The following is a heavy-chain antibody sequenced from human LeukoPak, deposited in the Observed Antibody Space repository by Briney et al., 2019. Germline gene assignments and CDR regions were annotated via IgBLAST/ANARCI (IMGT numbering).Heavy chain of an antibody. V-gene: IGHV4-39*01. D-gene: IGHD1-26*01. J-gene: IGHJ4*02. CDR3: ASLLVGATVTSNYYFDY. Sequence: SQTLSLTCTVSGGSISSSSYYWGWIRQPLGKGLEWIGSIYYSGSTYYNPSLKSRVTISVDTSKNQFSLKLSSVTAADTAVYYCASLLVGATVTSNYYFDYWGQGTLVTVSS. CDR2: IYYSGST. CDR1: GGSISSSSYY.